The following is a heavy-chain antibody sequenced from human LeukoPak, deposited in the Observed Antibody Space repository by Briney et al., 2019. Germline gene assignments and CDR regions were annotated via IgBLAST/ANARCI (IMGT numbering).Heavy chain of an antibody. Sequence: GGSLRLSCAASGFTFSSYAMSWVRQAPGKGLEWVSALSGSGDNTYYAASLKGRFTISRDNSKNTLYLQINSLRAEDTVVYHCARGGLRGYCDYWGQGTLVTVSS. CDR3: ARGGLRGYCDY. CDR1: GFTFSSYA. D-gene: IGHD4-17*01. J-gene: IGHJ4*02. CDR2: LSGSGDNT. V-gene: IGHV3-23*01.